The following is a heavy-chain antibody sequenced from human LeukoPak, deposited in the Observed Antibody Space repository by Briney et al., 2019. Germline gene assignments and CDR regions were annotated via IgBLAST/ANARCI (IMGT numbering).Heavy chain of an antibody. J-gene: IGHJ4*02. CDR1: GYTFTSYG. CDR3: ARDPNSLWSGYPDY. D-gene: IGHD3-3*01. CDR2: ISAYNGNT. Sequence: ASVKVSCKASGYTFTSYGISWVRQAPGQGLEWMGWISAYNGNTNYAQKLQGRVTMTTDTSTSTAYMELRSLGSDDTAVYYCARDPNSLWSGYPDYWGQGTLVTVSS. V-gene: IGHV1-18*01.